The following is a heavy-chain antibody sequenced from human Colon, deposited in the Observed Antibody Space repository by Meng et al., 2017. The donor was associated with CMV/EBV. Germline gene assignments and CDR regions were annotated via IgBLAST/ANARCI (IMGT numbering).Heavy chain of an antibody. V-gene: IGHV3-49*04. J-gene: IGHJ6*02. CDR3: TRGPYHQPRGLDV. CDR1: GFTFSNAW. Sequence: GGSLRLSCAASGFTFSNAWMSWVRQAPGKGLEWVGLTRSKTYGGTTEYAASVKGRFTISRDDSKSIAYLQMNSLKTEDTAVYYCTRGPYHQPRGLDVWGQGTTVTVSS. D-gene: IGHD2-2*01. CDR2: TRSKTYGGTT.